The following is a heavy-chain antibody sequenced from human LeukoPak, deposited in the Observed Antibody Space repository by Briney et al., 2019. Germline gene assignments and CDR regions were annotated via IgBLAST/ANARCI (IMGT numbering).Heavy chain of an antibody. CDR3: AKVPLVTVTTSGSWFDP. CDR1: GFTFSSYE. Sequence: PGGSLRLSCAASGFTFSSYEMNWVRQAPGKGLEWVSYISSSGSTIYYADSVKGRFTISRDNAKNSLYLQMNSLRTEDTAVYYCAKVPLVTVTTSGSWFDPWGQGTLVTVSS. J-gene: IGHJ5*02. V-gene: IGHV3-48*03. CDR2: ISSSGSTI. D-gene: IGHD4-11*01.